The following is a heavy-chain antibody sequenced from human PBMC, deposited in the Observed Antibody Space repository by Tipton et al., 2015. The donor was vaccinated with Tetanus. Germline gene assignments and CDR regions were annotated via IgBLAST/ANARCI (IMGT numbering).Heavy chain of an antibody. D-gene: IGHD3-10*01. CDR1: GDSISSRNSY. CDR3: ARGVWFGPGPRYYFDY. CDR2: IYYSGST. V-gene: IGHV4-39*07. J-gene: IGHJ4*02. Sequence: TLSLTCTVSGDSISSRNSYWGWIRQPPGKGLEWVGSIYYSGSTHYNPSLKSRVTMSLDTSKKQFSLSLNSVTAADTAVYFCARGVWFGPGPRYYFDYWGQGTLVTVSS.